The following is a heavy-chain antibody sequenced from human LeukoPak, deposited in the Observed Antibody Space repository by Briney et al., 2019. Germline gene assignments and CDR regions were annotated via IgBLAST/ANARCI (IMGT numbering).Heavy chain of an antibody. Sequence: GALLLSCAASGFTFSSYAMSWVRQAPGKGLEWVSTISGSGGSTYYADSVKGRFTISRDNSKNTLYLQMNSLRAEDTAVYYCAKDQVWGSLDYWGQGTLVTVSS. CDR2: ISGSGGST. J-gene: IGHJ4*02. CDR3: AKDQVWGSLDY. V-gene: IGHV3-23*01. CDR1: GFTFSSYA. D-gene: IGHD7-27*01.